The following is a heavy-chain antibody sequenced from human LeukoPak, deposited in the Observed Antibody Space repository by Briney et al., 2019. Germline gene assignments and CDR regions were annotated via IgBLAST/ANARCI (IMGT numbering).Heavy chain of an antibody. J-gene: IGHJ4*02. CDR2: ISGSGGDT. Sequence: GGSLRLSCAASGFTFNSYGMTWVRQAPGRGLEWVSAISGSGGDTYYADSVKGRFTISRDNSKNTLYLQMNSLRAEDTAVYYCAKKTYSDYYNYWGQGTLVTVSS. D-gene: IGHD4-11*01. V-gene: IGHV3-23*01. CDR3: AKKTYSDYYNY. CDR1: GFTFNSYG.